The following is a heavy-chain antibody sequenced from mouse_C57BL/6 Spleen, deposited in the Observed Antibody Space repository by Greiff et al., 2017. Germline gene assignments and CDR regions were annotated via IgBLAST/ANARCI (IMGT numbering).Heavy chain of an antibody. V-gene: IGHV2-2*01. J-gene: IGHJ4*01. CDR1: GFSLTSYG. Sequence: ESGPGLVQPSQSLSITCTVSGFSLTSYGVHWVRQSPGKGLEWLGVIWSGGSTDYNAAFIFRLSISKDNTKSQVFFKMNSLQADDTAIYYCARTIYDGYYGAMDYWGQGTSVTVSS. CDR2: IWSGGST. D-gene: IGHD2-3*01. CDR3: ARTIYDGYYGAMDY.